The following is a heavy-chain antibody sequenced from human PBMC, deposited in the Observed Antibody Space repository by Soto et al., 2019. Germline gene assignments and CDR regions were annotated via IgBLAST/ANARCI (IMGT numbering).Heavy chain of an antibody. D-gene: IGHD3-3*01. CDR3: ARIDFWRELGYYGMDV. J-gene: IGHJ6*02. CDR2: IWYDGSNK. CDR1: GFTFSSYG. V-gene: IGHV3-33*01. Sequence: GGSLRLSCAASGFTFSSYGMHWVRQAPGKGLEWVAVIWYDGSNKYYADSVKGRFTISRDNSKNTLYLQMNSLRAEDTAVYYCARIDFWRELGYYGMDVWGQGTTVTVSS.